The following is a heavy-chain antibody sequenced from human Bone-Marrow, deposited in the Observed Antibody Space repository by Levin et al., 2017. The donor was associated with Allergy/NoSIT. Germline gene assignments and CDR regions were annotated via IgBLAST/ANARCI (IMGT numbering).Heavy chain of an antibody. V-gene: IGHV4-59*01. CDR2: IYYTGST. D-gene: IGHD3-16*01. CDR1: GGSISTFY. J-gene: IGHJ3*02. CDR3: AREGAHSIDI. Sequence: SETLSLTCTVSGGSISTFYWTWIRQSPEKGLEWIGYIYYTGSTKYNPSLKSRVTISIDTSQNQFSLKLNSVTAADTAVYYCAREGAHSIDIWGQGTLVTVSS.